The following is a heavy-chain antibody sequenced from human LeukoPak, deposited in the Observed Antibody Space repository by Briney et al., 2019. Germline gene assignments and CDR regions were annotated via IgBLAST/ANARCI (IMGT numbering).Heavy chain of an antibody. CDR3: ARDYCTTTSCLFDY. D-gene: IGHD2-2*01. CDR1: GYSFTSNY. CDR2: IYPRDGST. J-gene: IGHJ4*02. V-gene: IGHV1-46*01. Sequence: ASVKVSCKASGYSFTSNYIHWVRQAPGQGLEWMGMIYPRDGSTSYAQKFQGRVTVTRDTSTSTVHMELSRLRSDDTAVYYCARDYCTTTSCLFDYWGQGTLVTVSS.